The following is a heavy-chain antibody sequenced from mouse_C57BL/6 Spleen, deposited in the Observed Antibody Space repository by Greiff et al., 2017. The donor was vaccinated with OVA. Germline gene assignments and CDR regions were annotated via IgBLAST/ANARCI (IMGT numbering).Heavy chain of an antibody. CDR2: IYPRSGNT. Sequence: QVQLQQSGAELARPGASVKLSCKASGYTFTSYGISWVKQRTGQGLEWIGEIYPRSGNTYYNEKFKRKATLTADKYSSTAYMELRSLTSEDSAVYFCAREKIYDGYYGDYWGQGTTLTVSS. V-gene: IGHV1-81*01. CDR1: GYTFTSYG. D-gene: IGHD2-3*01. CDR3: AREKIYDGYYGDY. J-gene: IGHJ2*01.